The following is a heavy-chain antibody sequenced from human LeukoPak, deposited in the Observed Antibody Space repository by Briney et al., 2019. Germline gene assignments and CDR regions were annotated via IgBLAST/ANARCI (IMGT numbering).Heavy chain of an antibody. CDR3: ARGTHIAARGGPLFDC. Sequence: SETLSLTCAVYGGSFSGYYWSWVRQPPGKGLEWIGEINHSGSTNYNPSLKSRVTISVDTPKNQFSLKLSSVTAADTAVYYCARGTHIAARGGPLFDCSGQGTLVTVSS. J-gene: IGHJ4*02. D-gene: IGHD6-6*01. CDR2: INHSGST. CDR1: GGSFSGYY. V-gene: IGHV4-34*01.